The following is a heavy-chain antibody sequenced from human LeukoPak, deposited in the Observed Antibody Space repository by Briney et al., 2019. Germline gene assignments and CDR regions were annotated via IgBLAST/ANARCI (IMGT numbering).Heavy chain of an antibody. V-gene: IGHV3-30*02. CDR2: IRYDGSNK. Sequence: GGSLRLSCAASGFTFSSYGMHWVRQAPGKGLEWVAFIRYDGSNKYYADSVKGRFTISRDNSKSTLYLQMNSLRAEDTAVYYCARGGSYLSAFDIWGQGTMVTVSP. J-gene: IGHJ3*02. D-gene: IGHD1-26*01. CDR3: ARGGSYLSAFDI. CDR1: GFTFSSYG.